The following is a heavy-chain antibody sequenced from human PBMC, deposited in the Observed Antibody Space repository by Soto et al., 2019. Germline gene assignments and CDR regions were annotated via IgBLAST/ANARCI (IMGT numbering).Heavy chain of an antibody. Sequence: QVQLVQSGAEVKKPGASVKVSCKASGYTFTSYAMHWVRQAPGQRLEWMGWISAYNGNTNYAQKLQGRVTMTTDTSTSTAYMELRSLRSDDTAVYYCARDARPYYYGSGSYAFDYWGQGTLVTVSS. CDR2: ISAYNGNT. CDR3: ARDARPYYYGSGSYAFDY. J-gene: IGHJ4*02. D-gene: IGHD3-10*01. V-gene: IGHV1-3*01. CDR1: GYTFTSYA.